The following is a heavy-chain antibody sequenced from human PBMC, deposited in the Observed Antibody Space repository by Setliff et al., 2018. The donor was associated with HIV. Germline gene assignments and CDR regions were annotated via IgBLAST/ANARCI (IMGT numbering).Heavy chain of an antibody. J-gene: IGHJ3*02. Sequence: GGSLRLSCAASGLIFSSFWMSWVRQAPGKGLEWVAIINQVESEKYYMDSVKGRFTISRDNPKNSLYLQMTSLRAEDTAVYFCGRDDSNGKTDAFDIWGQGTTVTVSS. V-gene: IGHV3-7*03. CDR2: INQVESEK. D-gene: IGHD5-18*01. CDR3: GRDDSNGKTDAFDI. CDR1: GLIFSSFW.